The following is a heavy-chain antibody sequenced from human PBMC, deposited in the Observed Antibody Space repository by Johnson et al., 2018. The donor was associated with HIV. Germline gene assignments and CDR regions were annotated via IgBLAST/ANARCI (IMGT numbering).Heavy chain of an antibody. J-gene: IGHJ3*02. D-gene: IGHD6-19*01. Sequence: VQLVESGGGLIQPGGSLRLSCAASGFTVSSNYMSWVRQAPGKGLEWVSLINWDGDSTYYADSVKGRFTISRDNSKNSLYLQMNSLGPEDTGLYYCAKDIASGYTNGGTLDIWGQGTMVTVSS. V-gene: IGHV3-43D*03. CDR1: GFTVSSNY. CDR3: AKDIASGYTNGGTLDI. CDR2: INWDGDST.